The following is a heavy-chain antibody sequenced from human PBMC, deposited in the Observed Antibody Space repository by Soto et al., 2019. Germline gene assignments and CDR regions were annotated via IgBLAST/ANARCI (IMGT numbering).Heavy chain of an antibody. J-gene: IGHJ6*02. V-gene: IGHV3-48*03. CDR3: ARWDRIAAAGTFYYGMDV. Sequence: GGSLRLSCAASGFTFSSYEMNWVRQAPGKGPEWVSYISSSGSTIYYADSVKGRFTISRDNAKNSLYLQMNSLRAEDTAVYYCARWDRIAAAGTFYYGMDVWGQGTTVTVSS. D-gene: IGHD6-13*01. CDR2: ISSSGSTI. CDR1: GFTFSSYE.